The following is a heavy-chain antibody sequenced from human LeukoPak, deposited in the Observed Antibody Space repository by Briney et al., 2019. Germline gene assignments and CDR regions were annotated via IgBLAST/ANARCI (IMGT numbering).Heavy chain of an antibody. CDR3: ARGRILDSRSYYYDDY. CDR1: GYTFTSYY. CDR2: INPSGGST. Sequence: GASVKVSCKASGYTFTSYYMHWVRQAPGQGLEWMGIINPSGGSTSYAQKFQGRVTMTRDMSTSTVYMELSSLRSDDTAVYFCARGRILDSRSYYYDDYWGQGTLVTVSS. J-gene: IGHJ4*02. V-gene: IGHV1-46*01. D-gene: IGHD3-22*01.